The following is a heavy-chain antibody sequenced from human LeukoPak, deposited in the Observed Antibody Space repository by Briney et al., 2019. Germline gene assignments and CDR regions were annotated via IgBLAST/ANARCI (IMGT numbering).Heavy chain of an antibody. CDR2: ISSSGSTI. CDR3: AREAKGYDSSGPFDY. J-gene: IGHJ4*02. CDR1: GFTFSDYY. Sequence: GGSLRLSCAASGFTFSDYYMSWIRQAPGKGLEWVSYISSSGSTIYYADPVKGRFTISRDNAKNSLYLQMNSLRAEDAAVYYCAREAKGYDSSGPFDYWGQGTLVTVSS. V-gene: IGHV3-11*01. D-gene: IGHD3-22*01.